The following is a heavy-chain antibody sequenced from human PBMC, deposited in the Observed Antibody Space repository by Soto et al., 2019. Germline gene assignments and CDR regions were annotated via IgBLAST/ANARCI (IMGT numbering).Heavy chain of an antibody. Sequence: LCGGSISSGGYYWSWIRQHPGTGLEWIGYIYYSGSTYYNPSLPSRVAISVDTSKNQFSLKLRSVTAADTAVYSCARGRAGFLWSGRRDNRCDPWGQGTLVTVSS. J-gene: IGHJ5*02. CDR1: GGSISSGGYY. D-gene: IGHD3-3*01. CDR3: ARGRAGFLWSGRRDNRCDP. CDR2: IYYSGST. V-gene: IGHV4-31*02.